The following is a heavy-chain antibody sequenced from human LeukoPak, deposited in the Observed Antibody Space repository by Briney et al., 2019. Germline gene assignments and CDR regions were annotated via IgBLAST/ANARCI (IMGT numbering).Heavy chain of an antibody. CDR1: GLTFDDYA. CDR2: ISGDGRST. Sequence: GGSLRLSCAASGLTFDDYAMHWVRQAPGKGLEWVSLISGDGRSTYYADSVKGRFTISRDNSKNSLYLQMNSLRTEDTAFYYCAKDIGEGSAWYQGLDYWGQGTLVTVSS. CDR3: AKDIGEGSAWYQGLDY. V-gene: IGHV3-43*02. J-gene: IGHJ4*02. D-gene: IGHD6-19*01.